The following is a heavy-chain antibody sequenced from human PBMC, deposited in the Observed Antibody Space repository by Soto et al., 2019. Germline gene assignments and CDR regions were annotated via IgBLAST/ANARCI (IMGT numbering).Heavy chain of an antibody. J-gene: IGHJ5*02. CDR3: ARVVGALGHWFDP. D-gene: IGHD1-26*01. CDR2: ISAYNGNT. V-gene: IGHV1-18*01. Sequence: QDQLEQSGAEVKKPGASVKVSCKASGYTFTSYGISWVRQAPGQGLEWMRRISAYNGNTNYAQKLQGRVTMTTDTSSSTAYMELRSVRSDDTAVYYCARVVGALGHWFDPWGQGTLVTVSS. CDR1: GYTFTSYG.